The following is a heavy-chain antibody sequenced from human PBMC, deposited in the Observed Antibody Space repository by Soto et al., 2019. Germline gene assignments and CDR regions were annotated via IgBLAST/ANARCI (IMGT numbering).Heavy chain of an antibody. V-gene: IGHV3-53*04. CDR1: GFTVSSNY. CDR3: ARAGYGGYDYLDY. Sequence: GESLKISCAASGFTVSSNYMSWVRQAPGKGLEWVSVIYSGGSTYYADSVKGRFTISRHNSKNTLYLQMNSLRAEDTAVYYCARAGYGGYDYLDYWGQGTLVTVSS. J-gene: IGHJ4*02. CDR2: IYSGGST. D-gene: IGHD5-12*01.